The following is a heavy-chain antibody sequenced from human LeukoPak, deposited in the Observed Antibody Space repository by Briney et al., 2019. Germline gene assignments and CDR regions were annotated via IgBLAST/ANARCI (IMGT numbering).Heavy chain of an antibody. Sequence: KSSETLSLTCTVSGGSISSSSYYWGWIRQPPGKGLEWIGSIYYSGSTYYNPSLKSRVTISVDTSKNQFSLKLSSVTAADTAVYYCARHTETNIRPRKTVLLWFGGYYYYYMDVWGKGTTVTVSS. D-gene: IGHD3-10*01. J-gene: IGHJ6*03. V-gene: IGHV4-39*01. CDR1: GGSISSSSYY. CDR3: ARHTETNIRPRKTVLLWFGGYYYYYMDV. CDR2: IYYSGST.